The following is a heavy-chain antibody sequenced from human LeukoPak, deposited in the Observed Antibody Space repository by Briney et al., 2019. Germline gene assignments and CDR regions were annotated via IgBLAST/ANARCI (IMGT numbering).Heavy chain of an antibody. V-gene: IGHV4-30-2*01. Sequence: PSETLSLTCAVSGGSISSGGYSWSWIRQPPGKGLERIGYIYHSGSTYYNPSLKSRVTISVDRSKNQFSLKLSSVTAADTAVYYCARGPITMIVVAMVGAFDIWGQGTMVTVSS. D-gene: IGHD3-22*01. J-gene: IGHJ3*02. CDR2: IYHSGST. CDR1: GGSISSGGYS. CDR3: ARGPITMIVVAMVGAFDI.